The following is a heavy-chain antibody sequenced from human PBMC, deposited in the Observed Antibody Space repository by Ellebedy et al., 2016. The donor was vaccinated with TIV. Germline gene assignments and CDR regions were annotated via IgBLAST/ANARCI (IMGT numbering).Heavy chain of an antibody. CDR1: GGSISSSSYY. CDR2: IYHSGSN. Sequence: MPSETLSLTCTVSGGSISSSSYYWTWIRQSPETGLEWIGYIYHSGSNGSNPSLKSRVTISVDTPKNQFSLKLNSVTAADTAVYYCARGAPFPYYFDSWGQGLLVTVSS. V-gene: IGHV4-61*01. CDR3: ARGAPFPYYFDS. J-gene: IGHJ4*02.